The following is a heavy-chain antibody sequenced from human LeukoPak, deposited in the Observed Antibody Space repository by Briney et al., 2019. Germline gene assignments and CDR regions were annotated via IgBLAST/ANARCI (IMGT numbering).Heavy chain of an antibody. D-gene: IGHD1-26*01. CDR3: ARLAVFRYSGSYSDY. Sequence: SEALSLTCAVYGGSFSGYYWSWIRQPPGKGLEWIGEINHSGSTNYNPSLKSRVTISVDTSKNQFSLKLSSVTAADTAVYYCARLAVFRYSGSYSDYWGQGTLVTASS. V-gene: IGHV4-34*01. CDR1: GGSFSGYY. CDR2: INHSGST. J-gene: IGHJ4*02.